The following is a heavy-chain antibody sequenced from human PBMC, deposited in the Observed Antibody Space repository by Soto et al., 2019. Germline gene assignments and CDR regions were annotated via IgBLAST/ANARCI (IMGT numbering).Heavy chain of an antibody. J-gene: IGHJ1*01. D-gene: IGHD3-22*01. CDR2: IWYDGSNK. CDR1: GFTISSYG. CDR3: ARESQYYYDN. V-gene: IGHV3-33*01. Sequence: QVQLVESGGGVVQPGRSLRLSCAASGFTISSYGMHWVRQAPGKGLEWVAVIWYDGSNKYYADSVKGRFTISRDNSKNTLYLQMNSLRAEDTAVYYCARESQYYYDNWGQGTLVTVSS.